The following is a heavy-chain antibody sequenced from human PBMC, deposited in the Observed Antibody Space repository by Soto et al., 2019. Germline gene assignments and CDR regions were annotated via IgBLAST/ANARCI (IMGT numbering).Heavy chain of an antibody. V-gene: IGHV3-23*01. CDR3: AKYQPMTQPRPYFDY. CDR2: ISSSGGST. Sequence: GGSLRLSCAASGCTFSSYAMSWVSQAPGKGLGWVSAISSSGGSTFYADSVKGRFTISRDNSRNTLYLQMNSLRAEDTAIYYCAKYQPMTQPRPYFDYWGQGTLVTVSS. J-gene: IGHJ4*02. CDR1: GCTFSSYA. D-gene: IGHD3-22*01.